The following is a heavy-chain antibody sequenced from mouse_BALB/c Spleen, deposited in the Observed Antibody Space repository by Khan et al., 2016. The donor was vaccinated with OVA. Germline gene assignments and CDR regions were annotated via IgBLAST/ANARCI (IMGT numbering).Heavy chain of an antibody. Sequence: QVQLQQSGAELAKPGASVKMSCKASGYTFTNYWMHWVKQRPGQGLEWIGYINPTSDYTDYNQKFKDKATLTADKSSSTAYMQLSSLTSEDSAVYYCARDRIDYWGQGTTLTVSS. CDR1: GYTFTNYW. CDR2: INPTSDYT. CDR3: ARDRIDY. V-gene: IGHV1-7*01. J-gene: IGHJ2*01.